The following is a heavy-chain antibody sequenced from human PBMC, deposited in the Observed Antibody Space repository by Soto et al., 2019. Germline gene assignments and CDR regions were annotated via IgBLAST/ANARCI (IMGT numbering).Heavy chain of an antibody. V-gene: IGHV3-7*01. Sequence: VHLEESGGGLVQPGGSLRLSCAASGFTFSSYWMNWVRQAPGKGLEWVANINQDGNEDNLLDSVKGRFTISRDNAKKSLFLQMNSLRVYDTAVYYCASTGDGHHDFLDCWGQGALVSVSS. CDR1: GFTFSSYW. D-gene: IGHD1-1*01. CDR2: INQDGNED. J-gene: IGHJ4*02. CDR3: ASTGDGHHDFLDC.